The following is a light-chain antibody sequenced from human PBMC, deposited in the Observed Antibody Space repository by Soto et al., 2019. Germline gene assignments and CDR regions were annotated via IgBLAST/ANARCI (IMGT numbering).Light chain of an antibody. J-gene: IGKJ1*01. CDR1: QGIRSE. CDR2: AAS. Sequence: AIQMTQSPSSLSASVGDRVIITCRASQGIRSELAWYQQKPGKAPDLLIYAASTLQPGFPYRFSGSGSGTDFTLTISNLQPEDFATYYCLHDYNYPRTFGQGTKVDIK. CDR3: LHDYNYPRT. V-gene: IGKV1-6*01.